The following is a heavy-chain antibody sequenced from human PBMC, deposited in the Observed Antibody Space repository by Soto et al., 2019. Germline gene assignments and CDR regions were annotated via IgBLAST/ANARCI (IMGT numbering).Heavy chain of an antibody. Sequence: EVQLVESGGGLVQPGGSLRLSCAASGFTFSRYAMHWVRQAPGKGLEYVSAISSNVGSTYYGNSVKGRFTISRDNSKNTWSLEMGSVRAEDMAVYHCASAVCYECAYCGEATLVTVSS. D-gene: IGHD3-3*01. CDR1: GFTFSRYA. CDR2: ISSNVGST. CDR3: ASAVCYECAY. J-gene: IGHJ4*02. V-gene: IGHV3-64*01.